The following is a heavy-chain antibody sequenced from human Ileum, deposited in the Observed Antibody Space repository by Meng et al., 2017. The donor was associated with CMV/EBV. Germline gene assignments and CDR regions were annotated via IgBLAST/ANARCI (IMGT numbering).Heavy chain of an antibody. J-gene: IGHJ5*02. V-gene: IGHV1-69*05. Sequence: SAKVSCKASAGTFSSYSISWVRQAPAQGREWMGGVIPSFGTVNYAQKFQGRVTLTTDESTGTAYMELISLQSEDTAVYYCAGGSTTIFSWFDPWGQGTLVTVSS. D-gene: IGHD2-2*01. CDR3: AGGSTTIFSWFDP. CDR2: VIPSFGTV. CDR1: AGTFSSYS.